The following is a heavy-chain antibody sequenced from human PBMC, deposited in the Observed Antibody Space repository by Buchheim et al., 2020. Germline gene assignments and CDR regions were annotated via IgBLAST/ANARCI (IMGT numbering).Heavy chain of an antibody. D-gene: IGHD4-17*01. CDR2: INESGGAT. CDR1: GFTFGRYT. V-gene: IGHV3-23*01. J-gene: IGHJ1*01. Sequence: EVQLLESGGGLVQPGGSLRLSCAASGFTFGRYTMGWVRQAPGKGLEWVSDINESGGATWYEDSVRGRFTISRDNSKNTLYLQMNSLRAEDTAVYYCATPQRGPYGRGLQHWGQGTL. CDR3: ATPQRGPYGRGLQH.